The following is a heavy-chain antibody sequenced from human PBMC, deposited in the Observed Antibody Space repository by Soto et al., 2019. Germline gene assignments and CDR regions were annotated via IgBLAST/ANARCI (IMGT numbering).Heavy chain of an antibody. D-gene: IGHD6-19*01. V-gene: IGHV3-7*05. CDR1: GFTFSSYW. CDR2: IKQDGSEK. Sequence: GGSLRLSCAASGFTFSSYWMSWVRQAPGKGLEWVANIKQDGSEKYYVDSVKGRFTISRDNAKNSLYLQMNSLRAEDTAVYYCARDLTVAGTYPSDYWGQGTLVTVSS. J-gene: IGHJ4*02. CDR3: ARDLTVAGTYPSDY.